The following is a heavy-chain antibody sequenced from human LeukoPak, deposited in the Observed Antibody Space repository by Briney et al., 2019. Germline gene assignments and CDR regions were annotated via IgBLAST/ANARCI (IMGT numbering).Heavy chain of an antibody. CDR1: GGSIRNYF. V-gene: IGHV4-59*08. CDR2: IYYTGST. D-gene: IGHD3-10*01. Sequence: SETLSLTCIVSGGSIRNYFWSWIRQPPGKGLEWIGHIYYTGSTNYNPSLKSRVAISVDTSKNQFSLRLSSVTAPDTAVYYCARRSRSGFFDYWGQGTLVTVSS. CDR3: ARRSRSGFFDY. J-gene: IGHJ4*02.